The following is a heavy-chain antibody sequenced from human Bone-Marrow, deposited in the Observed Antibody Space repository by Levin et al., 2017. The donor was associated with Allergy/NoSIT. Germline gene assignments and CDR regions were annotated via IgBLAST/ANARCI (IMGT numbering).Heavy chain of an antibody. J-gene: IGHJ5*02. V-gene: IGHV3-23*01. CDR1: GFTFSDFD. Sequence: GGSLRLSCAASGFTFSDFDMSWVRQAPGKGLEWVAGITGGGYTTFHADSVKGRFTISRDNSKNTLSLQMKSLRAEDTAVYYCAKDATRSTSLSWFDPWGQGTLVTVSS. CDR3: AKDATRSTSLSWFDP. D-gene: IGHD2-2*01. CDR2: ITGGGYTT.